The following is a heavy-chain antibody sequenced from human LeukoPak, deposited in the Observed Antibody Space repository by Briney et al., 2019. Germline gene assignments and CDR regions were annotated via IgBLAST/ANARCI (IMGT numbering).Heavy chain of an antibody. CDR2: INQDGSEK. Sequence: AGGSLRPSCAASGFTFSSYWMSWVRQAPGKGLEWVANINQDGSEKYSVDSVKGRFTISRDNAKNSLYLQMNSLRAEDTAVYYCAREYYSDSSGSDYWGQGTLVTVSS. CDR3: AREYYSDSSGSDY. V-gene: IGHV3-7*05. CDR1: GFTFSSYW. J-gene: IGHJ4*02. D-gene: IGHD3-22*01.